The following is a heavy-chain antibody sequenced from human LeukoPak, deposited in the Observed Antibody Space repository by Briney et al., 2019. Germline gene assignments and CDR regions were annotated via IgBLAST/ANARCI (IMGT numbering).Heavy chain of an antibody. CDR2: ISGSGGST. CDR1: GFTFSSYA. V-gene: IGHV3-23*01. Sequence: QSGGSLRLSCAASGFTFSSYAMSWVRQAPGKGLEWVSAISGSGGSTYYADSVKGRFTISRDNAKNSLYLQMNSLRAEDTAVYYCARDLLTYLNYYDSSGSPNDYWGQGTLVTVSS. J-gene: IGHJ4*02. CDR3: ARDLLTYLNYYDSSGSPNDY. D-gene: IGHD3-22*01.